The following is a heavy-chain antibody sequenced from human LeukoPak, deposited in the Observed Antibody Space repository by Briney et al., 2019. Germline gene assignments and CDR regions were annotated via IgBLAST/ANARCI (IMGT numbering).Heavy chain of an antibody. Sequence: GGSLRLSCAASGVTFSSYARSWGRQAPGKGLEWVSAISDSVGSTYYADSVEGRFTISRDNSKNKLYLQMNSLRAEDTAVYYCARPLGARGILTGYYLVWGQGTLVTVSS. CDR1: GVTFSSYA. D-gene: IGHD3-9*01. CDR2: ISDSVGST. CDR3: ARPLGARGILTGYYLV. V-gene: IGHV3-23*01. J-gene: IGHJ4*02.